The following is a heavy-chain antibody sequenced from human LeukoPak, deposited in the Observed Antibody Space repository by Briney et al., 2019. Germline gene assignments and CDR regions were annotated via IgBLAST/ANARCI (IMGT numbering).Heavy chain of an antibody. CDR2: ISGSGGNT. J-gene: IGHJ4*02. V-gene: IGHV3-23*01. CDR3: AKVPYYDILTGYYAAGGYFDY. Sequence: GGALRLSCAASGFSFNNYAMSWVRQAPGKGLEWVAAISGSGGNTHYADSVKGRFTISRDNSKKTLYLQMNSLRAEDTAVYYCAKVPYYDILTGYYAAGGYFDYWGQGTLVTVSS. CDR1: GFSFNNYA. D-gene: IGHD3-9*01.